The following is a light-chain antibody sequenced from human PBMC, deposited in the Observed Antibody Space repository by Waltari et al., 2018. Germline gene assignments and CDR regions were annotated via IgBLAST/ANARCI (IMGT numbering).Light chain of an antibody. CDR1: NSNIQNNR. CDR3: ATWDNSLNVVL. CDR2: GDT. V-gene: IGLV1-51*01. Sequence: QSVLTQPPSVSAAPGQKVTVSCSGSNSNIQNNRVSWYQHLVGAAPRLLIHGDTNRPSGIPDRFSGSKSGTSATLVITGLQTGDEADYYCATWDNSLNVVLFGGGTKLSVL. J-gene: IGLJ2*01.